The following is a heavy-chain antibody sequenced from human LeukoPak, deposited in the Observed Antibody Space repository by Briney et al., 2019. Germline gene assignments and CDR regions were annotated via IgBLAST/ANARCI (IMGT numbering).Heavy chain of an antibody. Sequence: SETLSLTCTVSGGPVSSGSYYWSWIRQPPGKGLEWIGYIYYSGTTNYNPSLSSRVTISVDTSKNQFSLKLSSVTAADTAVYYCASFRFFDSSGYRNWGQGILVTVSS. J-gene: IGHJ4*02. CDR1: GGPVSSGSYY. D-gene: IGHD3-22*01. CDR2: IYYSGTT. CDR3: ASFRFFDSSGYRN. V-gene: IGHV4-61*01.